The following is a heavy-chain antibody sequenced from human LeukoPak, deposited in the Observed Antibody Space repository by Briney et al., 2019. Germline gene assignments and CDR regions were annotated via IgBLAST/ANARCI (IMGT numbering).Heavy chain of an antibody. J-gene: IGHJ5*02. CDR3: AGHALVTSISTYDWFDP. V-gene: IGHV4-39*01. D-gene: IGHD2-21*02. CDR2: MFYGGRT. CDR1: GGSLSGSDKY. Sequence: SETLSLTCSVSGGSLSGSDKYWAWIRQPPGKGLEWIGSMFYGGRTFYSPSLKTRVTISVDTSMNQFSLRLNSVTAADTAVYYCAGHALVTSISTYDWFDPWGQGTLVTVSS.